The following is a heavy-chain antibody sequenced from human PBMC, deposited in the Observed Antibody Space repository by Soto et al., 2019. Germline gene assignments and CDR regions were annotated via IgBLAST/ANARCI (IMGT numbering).Heavy chain of an antibody. CDR2: ISAYNGNT. V-gene: IGHV1-18*04. CDR1: GYSFTGYY. Sequence: QVQLVQSGAEVKKPGASVKVSCKSSGYSFTGYYMHWVRQAPGQGLEWMGWISAYNGNTNYAQKLQGRVTMTTDTSTSTAYMELRSLRSDDTAVYYCARERSGYSSRDYWGQGTLVTVSS. CDR3: ARERSGYSSRDY. J-gene: IGHJ4*02. D-gene: IGHD6-13*01.